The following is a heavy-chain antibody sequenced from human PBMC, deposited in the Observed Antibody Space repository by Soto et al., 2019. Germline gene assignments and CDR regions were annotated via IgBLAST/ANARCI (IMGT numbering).Heavy chain of an antibody. J-gene: IGHJ4*02. CDR1: GGSISSSSYY. D-gene: IGHD3-22*01. CDR2: IYYRGST. Sequence: PSETLSLTCTVSGGSISSSSYYWGWIRQPPGKGLEWIGSIYYRGSTYYNPSLKGRVTISVDTSKNQFSLKLSSVTAADTAVYYCARIYDSSGYVDYWGQGTLVTVSS. CDR3: ARIYDSSGYVDY. V-gene: IGHV4-39*07.